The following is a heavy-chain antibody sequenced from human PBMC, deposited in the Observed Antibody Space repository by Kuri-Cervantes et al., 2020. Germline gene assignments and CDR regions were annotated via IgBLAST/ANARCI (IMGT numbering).Heavy chain of an antibody. D-gene: IGHD3-10*01. J-gene: IGHJ6*02. CDR3: ARDGVRKVRGVIHYYGMDV. CDR2: ISYDGSNK. Sequence: GGSLRLSCAASGFTFSSYGMHWVRQAPGKGLEWVAVISYDGSNKYYADSVKGRFTISRDNSKNTLYLQMNSRRAEDTAVYYCARDGVRKVRGVIHYYGMDVWGQGTTVTVSS. V-gene: IGHV3-30*03. CDR1: GFTFSSYG.